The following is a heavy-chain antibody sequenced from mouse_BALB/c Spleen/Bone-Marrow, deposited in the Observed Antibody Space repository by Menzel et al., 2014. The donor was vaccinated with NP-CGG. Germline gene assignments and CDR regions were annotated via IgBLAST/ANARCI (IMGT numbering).Heavy chain of an antibody. CDR3: ARGGSSRAWFAY. Sequence: VQLQQSGPGLVAPSQSLSITCTVSEFSLTSYGVHWVRQPPGKGLEWLGVIWAGGSTNYNSALMSRLSISKDNSKSQVFLKMNSLQTDDTAKYYCARGGSSRAWFAYWGQGTLVTVSA. D-gene: IGHD1-1*01. CDR1: EFSLTSYG. J-gene: IGHJ3*01. CDR2: IWAGGST. V-gene: IGHV2-9*02.